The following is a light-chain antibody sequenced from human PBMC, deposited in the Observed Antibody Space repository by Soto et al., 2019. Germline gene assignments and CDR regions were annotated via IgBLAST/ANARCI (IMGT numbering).Light chain of an antibody. Sequence: VMTQSPATLSVSLRETATLSCRASQSIRSNVAWYQQKPGQAPSLLLYGASTRATCVPARFSGSGSGTEFTLTISSLQSADFAVYYCQQDNKWPRYTFGQGTKVQIK. CDR2: GAS. CDR3: QQDNKWPRYT. V-gene: IGKV3-15*01. J-gene: IGKJ2*01. CDR1: QSIRSN.